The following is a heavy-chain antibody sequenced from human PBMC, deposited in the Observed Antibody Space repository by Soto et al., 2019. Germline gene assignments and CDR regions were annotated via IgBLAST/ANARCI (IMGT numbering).Heavy chain of an antibody. Sequence: ESGGGVVPPGRSLRLSCAASGFTFSAYAIHCVRQAPGKGLEWVAVISSDGSHKYYADSVKGRFTISRDNSKNTLFLQMNSLRPEDTAVYYCAKDGGQWGRLRFRGREFDYWGQGTLVTVSS. CDR1: GFTFSAYA. V-gene: IGHV3-30*18. CDR2: ISSDGSHK. CDR3: AKDGGQWGRLRFRGREFDY. J-gene: IGHJ4*02. D-gene: IGHD3-10*01.